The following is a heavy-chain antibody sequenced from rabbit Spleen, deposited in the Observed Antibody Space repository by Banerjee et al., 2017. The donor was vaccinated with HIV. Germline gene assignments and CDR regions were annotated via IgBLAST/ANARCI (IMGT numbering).Heavy chain of an antibody. CDR3: ARDAGTGDYIDVYFDF. V-gene: IGHV1S45*01. CDR2: IYTGNGKT. Sequence: QEQLVESGGGLVKPEGSLKLSCTGSGFSFSSSYWICWVRQAPGKGLEWIGCIYTGNGKTYYASWAKGRFPISKSSSTTVTLQMTSLTAADTATYFCARDAGTGDYIDVYFDFWDPGTLVTVS. D-gene: IGHD8-1*01. J-gene: IGHJ4*01. CDR1: GFSFSSSYW.